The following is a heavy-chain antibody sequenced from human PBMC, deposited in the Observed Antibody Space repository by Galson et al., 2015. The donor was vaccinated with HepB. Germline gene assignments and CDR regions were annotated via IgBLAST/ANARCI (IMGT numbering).Heavy chain of an antibody. V-gene: IGHV4-34*01. J-gene: IGHJ5*02. CDR1: GGSFSGYY. Sequence: ETLSLTCAVYGGSFSGYYWSWIRQPPGKGLEWIGEVNHSGSTNYNPSLKSRVTISVDTSKNQFSLKLSSVTAADTAVYYCARGGDGGIVVVPAAANWFDPWGQGTLVTVSS. D-gene: IGHD2-2*01. CDR3: ARGGDGGIVVVPAAANWFDP. CDR2: VNHSGST.